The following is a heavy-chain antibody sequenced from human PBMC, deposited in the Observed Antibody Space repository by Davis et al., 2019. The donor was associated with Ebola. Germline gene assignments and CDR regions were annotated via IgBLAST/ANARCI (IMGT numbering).Heavy chain of an antibody. CDR1: GVSLGGGGYS. V-gene: IGHV4-30-4*07. J-gene: IGHJ4*02. D-gene: IGHD2-8*01. Sequence: SETLSLTCAVSGVSLGGGGYSWSWIRQPPGKGLEWIGYLHHSGRTYYTPSLKSRVAISVDTSKNQFSLKLSSVTAADTAVYYCARSSRSYCTNGVCYPYYFDYWGQGTLVTVSS. CDR2: LHHSGRT. CDR3: ARSSRSYCTNGVCYPYYFDY.